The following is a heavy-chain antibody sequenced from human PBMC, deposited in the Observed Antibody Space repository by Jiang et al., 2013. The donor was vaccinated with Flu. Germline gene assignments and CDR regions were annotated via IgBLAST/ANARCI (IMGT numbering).Heavy chain of an antibody. CDR2: IYYSGST. J-gene: IGHJ4*02. CDR1: GGSISSSSYY. V-gene: IGHV4-39*01. CDR3: ARHSPRYGGSH. Sequence: GLVKPSETLSLTCTVSGGSISSSSYYWGWIRQPPGKGLEWIGSIYYSGSTYYNPSLKSRVTISVDTSKNQFSLKLSSVTAADTAVYYCARHSPRYGGSHWGQGTLVTVSS. D-gene: IGHD4-23*01.